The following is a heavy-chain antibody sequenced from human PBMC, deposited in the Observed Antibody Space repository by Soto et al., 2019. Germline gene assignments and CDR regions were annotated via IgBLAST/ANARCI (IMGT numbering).Heavy chain of an antibody. D-gene: IGHD2-2*01. CDR2: ISGSGGST. Sequence: GSLRLSCAASGFTFSSYAMSWVRQAPGKGLEWVSAISGSGGSTYYADSVKGRFTISRDNSKNTLYLQMNSLRAEDTAVYYCAKNAGGTYCSSTSCYHGYDWFDPWGQGTLVTSPQ. CDR1: GFTFSSYA. CDR3: AKNAGGTYCSSTSCYHGYDWFDP. J-gene: IGHJ5*02. V-gene: IGHV3-23*01.